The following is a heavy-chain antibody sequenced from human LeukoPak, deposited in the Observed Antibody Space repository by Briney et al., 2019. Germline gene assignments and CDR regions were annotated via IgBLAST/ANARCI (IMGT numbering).Heavy chain of an antibody. J-gene: IGHJ4*02. V-gene: IGHV3-74*01. CDR1: GFTFSSYW. CDR3: AREVRGYSYGFDY. Sequence: PGGSLRLSCAASGFTFSSYWMHWVRQAPAKGRVWVSRINSDGSSTSYADSVKGRFTISRDNAKNTLYLQMNSLRAEDTAVYYCAREVRGYSYGFDYWGQGTLVTVSS. CDR2: INSDGSST. D-gene: IGHD5-18*01.